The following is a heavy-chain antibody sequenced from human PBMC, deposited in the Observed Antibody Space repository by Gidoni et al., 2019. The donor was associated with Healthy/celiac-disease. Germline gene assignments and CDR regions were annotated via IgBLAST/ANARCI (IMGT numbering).Heavy chain of an antibody. CDR2: IWYDGSNK. J-gene: IGHJ6*02. CDR3: ARDLHRLYSRHGMDV. CDR1: GFTFSSYG. D-gene: IGHD4-4*01. V-gene: IGHV3-33*01. Sequence: QVQLVESGGGVVQPGRSLRLSCAASGFTFSSYGMHWVRQAPGKGLEWVAVIWYDGSNKYYADSVKGRFTISRDNSKNTLYLQMNSLRAEDTAVYYCARDLHRLYSRHGMDVWGQGTTVTVSS.